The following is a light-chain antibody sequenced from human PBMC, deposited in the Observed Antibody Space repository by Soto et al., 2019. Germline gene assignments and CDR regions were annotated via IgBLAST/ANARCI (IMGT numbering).Light chain of an antibody. CDR2: GAS. Sequence: EIVLTQSPGTLSLSPGERATLSCRASQSVSSSYLAWYQQKPGQAHRLLIYGASSRATGIPDRFSGSGSGTDFTLTISRLEPEDSAVYYCQQYGAAPEWTFGQGTKVEIK. CDR3: QQYGAAPEWT. J-gene: IGKJ1*01. CDR1: QSVSSSY. V-gene: IGKV3-20*01.